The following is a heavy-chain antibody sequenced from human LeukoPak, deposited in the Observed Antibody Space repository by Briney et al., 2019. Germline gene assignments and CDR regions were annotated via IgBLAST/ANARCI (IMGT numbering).Heavy chain of an antibody. CDR1: GGSISSYY. J-gene: IGHJ6*03. CDR3: ARAVAVASYYYYMDV. Sequence: SETLSLTCTVSGGSISSYYWSWLRQPPGKGLEGMGDIYYSGSTNYNPSLKSRVTISVDTSKNQFSLKLSSVTAADTAVYYCARAVAVASYYYYMDVWGKGTTVTVSS. CDR2: IYYSGST. D-gene: IGHD6-19*01. V-gene: IGHV4-59*01.